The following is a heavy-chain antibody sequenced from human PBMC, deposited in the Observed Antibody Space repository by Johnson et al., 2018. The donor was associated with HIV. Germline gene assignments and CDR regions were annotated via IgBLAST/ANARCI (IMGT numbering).Heavy chain of an antibody. Sequence: QMLLVESGGGVVQPGGSLRLSCAASGFTFSSYGMHWVRQAPGKGLEWVALIRYDGSKKYYADSVKGRFTISRDNSKNTMDLQMNSLRAEDTAVYYCAKEYYDDSSGFPDAFDIWGQGTMVTVSS. CDR1: GFTFSSYG. V-gene: IGHV3-30*02. CDR3: AKEYYDDSSGFPDAFDI. D-gene: IGHD3-22*01. J-gene: IGHJ3*02. CDR2: IRYDGSKK.